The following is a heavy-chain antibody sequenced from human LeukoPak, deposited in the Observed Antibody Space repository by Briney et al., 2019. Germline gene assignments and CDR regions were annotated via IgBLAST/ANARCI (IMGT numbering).Heavy chain of an antibody. CDR2: INPSGGST. Sequence: RASVTVSCKASGYTFTSYYLYWVRQAPGQGLEWMGIINPSGGSTNYAQKFQGRVTMTRDTSTSTVYMELSSLRSEDTAVYYCARGPRITMVRGGQWYYYMDVWGKGTTATISS. CDR3: ARGPRITMVRGGQWYYYMDV. CDR1: GYTFTSYY. V-gene: IGHV1-46*01. D-gene: IGHD3-10*01. J-gene: IGHJ6*03.